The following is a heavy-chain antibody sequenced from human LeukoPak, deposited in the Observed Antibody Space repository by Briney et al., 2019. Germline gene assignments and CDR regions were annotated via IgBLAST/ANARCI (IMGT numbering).Heavy chain of an antibody. CDR3: VRNWGEFDP. CDR2: VNPNNGNT. D-gene: IGHD7-27*01. J-gene: IGHJ5*02. V-gene: IGHV1-8*01. Sequence: ASVKVSCKASGYTFTSYDINWVRQATAQGLEWMGWVNPNNGNTGYAQKFQGRVTMTRNTSISTAYMELSSLRSEDTGIYYYVRNWGEFDPWGQGTLVTVSS. CDR1: GYTFTSYD.